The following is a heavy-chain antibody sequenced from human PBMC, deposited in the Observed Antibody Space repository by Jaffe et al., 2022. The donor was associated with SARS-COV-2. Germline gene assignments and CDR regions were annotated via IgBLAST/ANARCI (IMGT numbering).Heavy chain of an antibody. CDR2: ISSSGRTT. CDR3: VKVVGRDTFDF. V-gene: IGHV3-11*01. J-gene: IGHJ3*01. D-gene: IGHD1-26*01. Sequence: QVQVVESGGGLVKPGGSLRLSCAASGFAFSDCYMSWIRQAPGKGLEWLSIISSSGRTTYYADSVKGRFIISRDNARNSLYLEMNSLRAEDTALYYCVKVVGRDTFDFWGQGTKVTVSS. CDR1: GFAFSDCY.